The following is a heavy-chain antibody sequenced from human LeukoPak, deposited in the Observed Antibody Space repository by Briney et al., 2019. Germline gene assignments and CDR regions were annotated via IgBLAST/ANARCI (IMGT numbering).Heavy chain of an antibody. CDR3: ARSFYYFDY. Sequence: PSETLSLTCAVSGGSISSGGYSWSWIRQPPGKGLEWIGYIYYSGSTYYNPSLKSRVTISVDTSKNQFSLKLSPVTAADTAVYYCARSFYYFDYWGQGTLVTVSS. J-gene: IGHJ4*02. V-gene: IGHV4-30-4*07. CDR2: IYYSGST. CDR1: GGSISSGGYS. D-gene: IGHD2/OR15-2a*01.